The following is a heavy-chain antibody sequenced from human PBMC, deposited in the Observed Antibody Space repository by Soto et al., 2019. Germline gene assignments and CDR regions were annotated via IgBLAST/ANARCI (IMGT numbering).Heavy chain of an antibody. Sequence: QVQLQESGPGLVKPSETLSLTCTVSGGSISSYYWSWIRQPPGKGLEWIGYIYYSGSTNYNPSLKSRVTISVDTSKNQFSLKLSSVTAADTAVYYCARSVQDYYYYYYMDVWGKGTTVTVSS. J-gene: IGHJ6*03. CDR2: IYYSGST. D-gene: IGHD6-6*01. CDR3: ARSVQDYYYYYYMDV. V-gene: IGHV4-59*08. CDR1: GGSISSYY.